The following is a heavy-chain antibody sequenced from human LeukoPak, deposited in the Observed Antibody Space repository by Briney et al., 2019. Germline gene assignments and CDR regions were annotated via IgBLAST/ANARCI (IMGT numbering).Heavy chain of an antibody. CDR2: IYYSGST. CDR1: GGSISSYY. CDR3: ARVRDILTGLYFDY. D-gene: IGHD3-9*01. V-gene: IGHV4-59*01. J-gene: IGHJ4*02. Sequence: SETLSLTSSVSGGSISSYYWSWIRQPPGKGLEWIGYIYYSGSTNYNPSLKSRVTISVDTSKNQFSLKLSSVTAADTAVYYCARVRDILTGLYFDYWGQGTLVTVSS.